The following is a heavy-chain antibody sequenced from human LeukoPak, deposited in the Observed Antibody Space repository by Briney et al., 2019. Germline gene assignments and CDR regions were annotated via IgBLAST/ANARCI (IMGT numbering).Heavy chain of an antibody. Sequence: PGGSLRLSCAASGFTFSSYWMQWVRQAPGKGLVWVSRINSDGSSTSYADSVKGRFTISRDNAKNTLYLQMNSLRAEDTAVYYCARAGYSYGYVNWGSRVDDLDYWGQGTLVTVSS. CDR2: INSDGSST. CDR3: ARAGYSYGYVNWGSRVDDLDY. J-gene: IGHJ4*02. V-gene: IGHV3-74*01. D-gene: IGHD5-18*01. CDR1: GFTFSSYW.